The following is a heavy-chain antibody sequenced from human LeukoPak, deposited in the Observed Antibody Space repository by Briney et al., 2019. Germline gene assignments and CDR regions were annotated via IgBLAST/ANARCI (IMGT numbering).Heavy chain of an antibody. V-gene: IGHV3-21*01. D-gene: IGHD3-10*01. CDR2: ISSSSSYI. CDR1: GFTFSSYS. Sequence: GGSLRLSCAASGFTFSSYSMNWVRQAPGKGLEWVSLISSSSSYIYYADSVKGRFTISRDNAKNSLYLQMNSLRAEDKAVYYCARDQFGPLDYWGQGTLVTVSS. J-gene: IGHJ4*02. CDR3: ARDQFGPLDY.